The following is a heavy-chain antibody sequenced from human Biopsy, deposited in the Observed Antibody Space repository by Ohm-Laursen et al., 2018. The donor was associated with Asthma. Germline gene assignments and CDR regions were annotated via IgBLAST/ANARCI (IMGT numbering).Heavy chain of an antibody. J-gene: IGHJ4*02. CDR3: AKGEWELLEANFDY. Sequence: SLRLSCSAFGFTFDDYAMHWVRQAPGKGLEWVSGISWNSGSIGYADSVKGRFTISRDNAKNSLYLQMNSLRAEDTALYYCAKGEWELLEANFDYWGQGTLATVSS. CDR2: ISWNSGSI. D-gene: IGHD1-26*01. V-gene: IGHV3-9*01. CDR1: GFTFDDYA.